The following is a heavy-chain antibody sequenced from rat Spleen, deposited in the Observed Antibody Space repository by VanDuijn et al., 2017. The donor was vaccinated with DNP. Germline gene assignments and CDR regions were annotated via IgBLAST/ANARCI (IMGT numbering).Heavy chain of an antibody. D-gene: IGHD1-11*01. Sequence: EVQLVETGGGLVQPGRSLKLSCAASGFSFSDYSMAWVRQAPTKGLEWVSTISTSGGDTFYRDSVKGRFTISRDNAKNTLYLQMNSLRSEDTATYYCTRGLRVYYFDYWGQGVMVTVSS. CDR2: ISTSGGDT. J-gene: IGHJ2*01. CDR1: GFSFSDYS. V-gene: IGHV5-25*01. CDR3: TRGLRVYYFDY.